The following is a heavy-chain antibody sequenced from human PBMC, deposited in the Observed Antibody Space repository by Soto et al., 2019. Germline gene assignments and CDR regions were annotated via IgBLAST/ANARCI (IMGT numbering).Heavy chain of an antibody. CDR2: LSYAGTTN. CDR3: AKDLLWFGESVDC. D-gene: IGHD3-10*01. CDR1: GFTFSTYG. V-gene: IGHV3-30*18. J-gene: IGHJ4*02. Sequence: ESGGGVVQPGRSLRLSCAASGFTFSTYGMHWVRQAPGKGLEWVAVLSYAGTTNYYADSVKGRFTISRDNSKNTLYLQMNSLRPDDTAVYYCAKDLLWFGESVDCWGQGTLVTVSS.